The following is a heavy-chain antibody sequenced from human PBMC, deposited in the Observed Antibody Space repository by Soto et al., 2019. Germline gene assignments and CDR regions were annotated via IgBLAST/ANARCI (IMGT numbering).Heavy chain of an antibody. CDR3: AKGTYYDFWSGYYDHYSYYYYGMDV. CDR2: ISGSGGST. Sequence: RRLSCAASGFTFSSYAMSWVRQAPGKGLEWVSAISGSGGSTYYADSVKGRFTISRDNSKNTLYLQMNSLRAEDTAVYYCAKGTYYDFWSGYYDHYSYYYYGMDVWGQGTTVTVSS. CDR1: GFTFSSYA. J-gene: IGHJ6*02. V-gene: IGHV3-23*01. D-gene: IGHD3-3*01.